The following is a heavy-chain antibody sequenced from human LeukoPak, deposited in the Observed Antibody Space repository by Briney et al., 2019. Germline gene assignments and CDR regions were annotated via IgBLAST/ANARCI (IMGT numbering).Heavy chain of an antibody. Sequence: GEALRLSCAASGFTLSTYWMSWVRQAPGKGREWVANIKQDGSEKYYVDSVKGRFTISRDNAKNSLYLQMNSLRANDTAVYYCARESDYYYFDYWGQGTLVTVSS. CDR1: GFTLSTYW. D-gene: IGHD5-12*01. CDR3: ARESDYYYFDY. J-gene: IGHJ4*02. CDR2: IKQDGSEK. V-gene: IGHV3-7*05.